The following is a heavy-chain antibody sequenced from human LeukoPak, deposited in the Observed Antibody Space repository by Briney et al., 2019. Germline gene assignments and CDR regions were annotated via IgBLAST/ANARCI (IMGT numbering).Heavy chain of an antibody. D-gene: IGHD6-19*01. V-gene: IGHV3-30*18. Sequence: GGSLRLSCAASGFTFSSYGMHWVRQAPGKGLEWVAVISYDGSNKYYADSVKGRFTISRDNSKNTLYLQMNSLRAEDTAVYYCAKDLSKRQQWLIYYYYYGMDVWGQGTTVTVSS. CDR3: AKDLSKRQQWLIYYYYYGMDV. CDR2: ISYDGSNK. J-gene: IGHJ6*02. CDR1: GFTFSSYG.